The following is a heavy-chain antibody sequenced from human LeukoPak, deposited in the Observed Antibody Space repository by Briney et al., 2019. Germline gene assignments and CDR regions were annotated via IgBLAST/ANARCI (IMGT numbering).Heavy chain of an antibody. CDR1: GFTFTSYA. CDR3: ARGVAPTDY. J-gene: IGHJ4*02. D-gene: IGHD5-12*01. Sequence: PGGSLRLSCAASGFTFTSYAMSGVRQPPGKGLEWIAAISRDASNEFNADSVKGRFTISRDNSKNTLSVQMSSLSTEDTAVYYCARGVAPTDYWGQGTLVTVSS. CDR2: ISRDASNE. V-gene: IGHV3-30*03.